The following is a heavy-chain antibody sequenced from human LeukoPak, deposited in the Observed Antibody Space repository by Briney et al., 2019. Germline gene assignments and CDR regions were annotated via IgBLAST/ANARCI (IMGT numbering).Heavy chain of an antibody. CDR2: IYHSGST. Sequence: SETLSLTCTVSGYSISSGYCWGWIRQPPGKGLEWIGSIYHSGSTYYNPSLKSRVTISVDTSKNQFSLKLSSVTAADTAVYYCAREEMATISGGALGYWGQGTLVTVSS. J-gene: IGHJ4*02. D-gene: IGHD5-24*01. V-gene: IGHV4-38-2*02. CDR3: AREEMATISGGALGY. CDR1: GYSISSGYC.